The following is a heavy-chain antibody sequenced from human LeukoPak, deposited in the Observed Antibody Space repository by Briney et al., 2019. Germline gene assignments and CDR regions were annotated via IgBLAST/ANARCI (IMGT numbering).Heavy chain of an antibody. J-gene: IGHJ4*02. D-gene: IGHD6-13*01. CDR1: GYNFIANS. Sequence: ASVKISCKTSGYNFIANSIHWVRQAPGQGLEWMGWFNPENGNTNYAQKVQGRVTMTADTSTSTSYMELRSLGSDDTAVYYCAREHSSSWDQFDYWGQGTLVTVSS. CDR2: FNPENGNT. V-gene: IGHV1-18*04. CDR3: AREHSSSWDQFDY.